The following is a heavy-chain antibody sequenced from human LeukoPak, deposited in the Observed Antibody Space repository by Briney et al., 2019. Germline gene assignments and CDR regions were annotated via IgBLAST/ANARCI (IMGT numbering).Heavy chain of an antibody. CDR1: GFTFSSYA. V-gene: IGHV3-23*01. CDR2: ITISGGTT. CDR3: AKAEGSSTWYRGEYFQH. Sequence: TGGSLRLSCAASGFTFSSYALSWVRQAPGEGLEWVSSITISGGTTHYTDSVKGRFTISRDNSKKTLYLQMTSLRAEDTAIYYCAKAEGSSTWYRGEYFQHWGQGTLVTVSS. D-gene: IGHD6-13*01. J-gene: IGHJ1*01.